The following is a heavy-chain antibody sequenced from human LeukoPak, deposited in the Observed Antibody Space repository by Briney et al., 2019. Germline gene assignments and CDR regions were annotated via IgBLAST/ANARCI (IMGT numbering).Heavy chain of an antibody. J-gene: IGHJ5*02. Sequence: SETLSLTCTVSGGSISSYYWSWIRQPPGKGLEWIGYIYYSGSTNYNPFLKSRVTISVDTSKNQFSLKLSSVTAADTAVYYCARVGIADSSSWYVWFDPWGQGTLVTVSS. CDR2: IYYSGST. CDR1: GGSISSYY. CDR3: ARVGIADSSSWYVWFDP. D-gene: IGHD6-13*01. V-gene: IGHV4-59*01.